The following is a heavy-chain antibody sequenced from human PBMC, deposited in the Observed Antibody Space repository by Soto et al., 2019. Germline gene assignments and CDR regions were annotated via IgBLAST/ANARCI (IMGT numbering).Heavy chain of an antibody. D-gene: IGHD4-17*01. V-gene: IGHV2-26*01. Sequence: QVTLKESGPVLVKPTETLTLTCTVSGFSLSNARMGVSWIRQPPGKALEWLAHIFSNDEKSYSTSLKSRLTISKDTSKSQVVLTMTNMDPVDTATYYCARNLEVTTVATSSADYWYFDLWGRGTLVTVSS. J-gene: IGHJ2*01. CDR3: ARNLEVTTVATSSADYWYFDL. CDR2: IFSNDEK. CDR1: GFSLSNARMG.